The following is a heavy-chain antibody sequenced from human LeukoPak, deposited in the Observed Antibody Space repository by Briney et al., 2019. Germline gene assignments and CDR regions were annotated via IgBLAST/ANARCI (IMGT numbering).Heavy chain of an antibody. CDR2: IIPIFGTA. CDR1: GGTFSSYA. CDR3: AREVGAIAARPGYHFDY. Sequence: SVKVSCKASGGTFSSYAISWVRQAPGQGLEWMGGIIPIFGTANYAQKFQGRVTMTRDTSISTAYMELSRLRSDDTAVYYCAREVGAIAARPGYHFDYWGQGTLVTVSS. D-gene: IGHD6-6*01. V-gene: IGHV1-69*05. J-gene: IGHJ4*02.